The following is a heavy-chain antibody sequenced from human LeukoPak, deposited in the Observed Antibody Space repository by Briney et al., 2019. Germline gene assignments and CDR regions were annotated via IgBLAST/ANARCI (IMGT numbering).Heavy chain of an antibody. CDR1: GYSISSGYY. CDR3: ARDIAVVPAAINDAFDI. J-gene: IGHJ3*02. D-gene: IGHD2-2*01. V-gene: IGHV4-38-2*02. Sequence: SETLSLTCTVSGYSISSGYYWGWIRQPPGKGLEWIGSIYHSGSTYYNPSLKSRVTISVDTSKNQFSLKLSSVTAADTAVYYCARDIAVVPAAINDAFDIWGQGTMVTVSS. CDR2: IYHSGST.